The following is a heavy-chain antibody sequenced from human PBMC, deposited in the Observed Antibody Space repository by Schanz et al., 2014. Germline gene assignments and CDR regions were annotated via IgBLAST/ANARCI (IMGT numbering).Heavy chain of an antibody. CDR3: ARGGADSAMAHEY. V-gene: IGHV3-23*01. J-gene: IGHJ4*02. CDR2: ISDRGDGT. D-gene: IGHD5-18*01. CDR1: GFTFTTFA. Sequence: EQVLESGGGFVQPGGSLRLSCATSGFTFTTFAMTWVRQAPGKGLEWVSGISDRGDGTNYGDSVRGRFTISRDNSRNTVYLQMTSLRVEDTAVYYCARGGADSAMAHEYWGRGTLVTVSS.